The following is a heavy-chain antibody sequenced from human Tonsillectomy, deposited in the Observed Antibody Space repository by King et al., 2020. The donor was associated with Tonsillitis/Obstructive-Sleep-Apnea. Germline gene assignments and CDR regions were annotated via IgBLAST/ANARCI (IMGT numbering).Heavy chain of an antibody. V-gene: IGHV4-61*03. Sequence: QLQESGPGLVKPSETLSLTCSVSGGSVRSVHYFWNWIRQPPGKGLEWLGYIYDSGRTDYNPSLKSQVTLSMDKSKNLFPLKLTSMTAADTAIYYCARAGRRDGYNGIDYWGQGSLVTVSS. J-gene: IGHJ4*02. CDR2: IYDSGRT. CDR3: ARAGRRDGYNGIDY. CDR1: GGSVRSVHYF. D-gene: IGHD5-24*01.